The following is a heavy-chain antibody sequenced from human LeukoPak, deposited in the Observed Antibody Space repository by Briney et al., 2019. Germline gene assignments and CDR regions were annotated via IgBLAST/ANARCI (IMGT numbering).Heavy chain of an antibody. CDR1: GGSISSGSYY. V-gene: IGHV4-61*02. J-gene: IGHJ4*02. Sequence: PSETLSLTCTVSGGSISSGSYYWSWIRQPAGKGLEWIGRIYTSGSTNYNPSLKSRVTISVDTSKNQFSLKLSSVTAADTAVYYCERDHDYWGQGTLVTVSS. CDR3: ERDHDY. CDR2: IYTSGST.